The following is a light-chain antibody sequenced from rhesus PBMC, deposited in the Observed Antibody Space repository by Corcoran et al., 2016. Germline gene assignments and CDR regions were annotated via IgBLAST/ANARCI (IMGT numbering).Light chain of an antibody. V-gene: IGKV1-22*01. Sequence: DIQMTQSPSSLSVSVGETLTITFRARSCISIWLDWFQQKPGKAPTLLLYNASSLESGVPSRFSGGGSGTDFTLTISSLQPEDFATYYCRQYSSIPLTFGGGTKVELK. CDR3: RQYSSIPLT. CDR2: NAS. J-gene: IGKJ4*01. CDR1: SCISIW.